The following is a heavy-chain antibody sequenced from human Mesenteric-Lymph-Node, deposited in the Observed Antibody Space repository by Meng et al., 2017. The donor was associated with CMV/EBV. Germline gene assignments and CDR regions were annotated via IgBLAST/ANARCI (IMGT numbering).Heavy chain of an antibody. CDR3: ARESHCSSTSCYQDY. CDR1: GSTFSSFE. CDR2: ISGSGNTI. V-gene: IGHV3-48*03. J-gene: IGHJ4*02. Sequence: GGSLRLSCVASGSTFSSFEMSWVRQAPGKGLEWLSYISGSGNTILYADSVKGRFTISRDNAKNSLYLQMNSLRAEDTAVYYCARESHCSSTSCYQDYWGQGTLVTVSS. D-gene: IGHD2-2*01.